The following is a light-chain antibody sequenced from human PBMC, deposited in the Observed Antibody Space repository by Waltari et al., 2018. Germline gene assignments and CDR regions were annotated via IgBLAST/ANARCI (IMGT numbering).Light chain of an antibody. Sequence: DIQMTQSPPSLSASVVDRVTITCRASQSTSTYLNWYQQKLGKAPTLLIFAASTLQVGVPSRFSGSGSGTEFTLTISNLQPEDFATYFCQQSYSSPPTFGQGTKLEI. V-gene: IGKV1-39*01. J-gene: IGKJ2*01. CDR1: QSTSTY. CDR3: QQSYSSPPT. CDR2: AAS.